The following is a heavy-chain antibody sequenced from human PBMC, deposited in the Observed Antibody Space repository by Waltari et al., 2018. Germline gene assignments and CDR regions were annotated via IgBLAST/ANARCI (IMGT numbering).Heavy chain of an antibody. V-gene: IGHV1-69*13. J-gene: IGHJ3*02. CDR3: ARGGYYGSGSYLDAFDI. D-gene: IGHD3-10*01. CDR1: AGTFSSYA. CDR2: VIPIFGTA. Sequence: QVQLVQPGAEVKKPGSSVKISCKASAGTFSSYATSWVGQAPGQGLEWMGGVIPIFGTANYAQKFQGRVTITADESTSTAYMELSSLRSEDTAVYYCARGGYYGSGSYLDAFDIWGQGTMVTVSS.